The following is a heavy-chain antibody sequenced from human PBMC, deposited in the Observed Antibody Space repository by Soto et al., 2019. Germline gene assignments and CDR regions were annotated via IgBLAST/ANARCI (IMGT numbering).Heavy chain of an antibody. J-gene: IGHJ4*02. V-gene: IGHV4-34*01. CDR1: GGSFRGFY. Sequence: QVQLQQWGAGLLKPSETLSLTCAVYGGSFRGFYWNWIRQPPGKGLEWIGEINHSGTSNYSQSLTGRVTVSVDTSKNQFACRLSSVTAAYTAVCYCAGRGEFASAPEFDSWGQGTLVTVSS. CDR2: INHSGTS. D-gene: IGHD3-10*01. CDR3: AGRGEFASAPEFDS.